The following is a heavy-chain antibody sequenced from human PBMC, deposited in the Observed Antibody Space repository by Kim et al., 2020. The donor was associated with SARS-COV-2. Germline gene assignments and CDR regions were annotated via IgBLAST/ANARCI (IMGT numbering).Heavy chain of an antibody. CDR1: GYTFTSYY. J-gene: IGHJ6*02. CDR2: INPSGGST. CDR3: ARRGGMTTVTTKPYYYGMDV. V-gene: IGHV1-46*01. Sequence: ASVKVSCKASGYTFTSYYMHWVRQAPGQGLEWMGIINPSGGSTSYAQKFQGRVTMTRDTSTSTVYMELSSLRSEDTAVYYCARRGGMTTVTTKPYYYGMDVWGQGTTVTVSS. D-gene: IGHD4-17*01.